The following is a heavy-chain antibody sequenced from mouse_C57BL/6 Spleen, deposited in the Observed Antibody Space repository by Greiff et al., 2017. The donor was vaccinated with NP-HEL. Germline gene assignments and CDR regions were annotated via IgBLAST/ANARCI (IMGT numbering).Heavy chain of an antibody. D-gene: IGHD2-4*01. CDR3: ARQGYEYDGYFDV. CDR1: GYAFSSSW. V-gene: IGHV1-82*01. Sequence: VQLQQSGPELVKPGASVKISCKASGYAFSSSWMNWVKQRPGKGLEWIGRIYPGDGDTNYNGKFKGKATLTADKSSSTAYMQLSSLTSEDSAVYFCARQGYEYDGYFDVWGTGTTVTVSS. CDR2: IYPGDGDT. J-gene: IGHJ1*03.